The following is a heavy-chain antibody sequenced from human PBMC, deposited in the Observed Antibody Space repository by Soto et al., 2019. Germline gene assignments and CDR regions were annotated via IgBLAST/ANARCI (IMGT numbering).Heavy chain of an antibody. D-gene: IGHD3-22*01. Sequence: SETLSLTCAVYGGSFSGYYWSWIRQPPGKGLEWIGEINHSGSTNYNPSLKSRVTIPVDTSKNQFSLKLSSVTAADTAVYYCARRGSVYYDTSRAFFDYRGQGSSVIVSS. CDR2: INHSGST. CDR3: ARRGSVYYDTSRAFFDY. J-gene: IGHJ4*02. CDR1: GGSFSGYY. V-gene: IGHV4-34*01.